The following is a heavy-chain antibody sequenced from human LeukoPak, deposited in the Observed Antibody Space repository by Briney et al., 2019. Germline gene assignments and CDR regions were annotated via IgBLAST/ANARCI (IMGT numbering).Heavy chain of an antibody. J-gene: IGHJ4*02. CDR3: ARPDYNNYPVY. CDR2: IYPGDSDT. V-gene: IGHV5-51*01. D-gene: IGHD4-11*01. Sequence: GESLKISCKGSGYTFTTYWIGWVRQLPGKGLEWMGIIYPGDSDTRYSPSFQGQVAISADKSISTAYLQWSSLRASDTAMYYCARPDYNNYPVYWGQGTLVTVSS. CDR1: GYTFTTYW.